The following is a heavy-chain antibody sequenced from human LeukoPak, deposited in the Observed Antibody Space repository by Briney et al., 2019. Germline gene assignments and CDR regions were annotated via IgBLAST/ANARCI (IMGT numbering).Heavy chain of an antibody. CDR1: GYTFTSYY. V-gene: IGHV1-46*01. D-gene: IGHD3-10*01. Sequence: ASVKVSCKASGYTFTSYYMHWVRQAPGQGLEWMGIINPSGGSTSYAQKFQGRVTMTRDMSTSTVYMELSSLRSEDTAVYYCAIRGSPMVRNYWGQGTLVTVSS. CDR2: INPSGGST. CDR3: AIRGSPMVRNY. J-gene: IGHJ4*02.